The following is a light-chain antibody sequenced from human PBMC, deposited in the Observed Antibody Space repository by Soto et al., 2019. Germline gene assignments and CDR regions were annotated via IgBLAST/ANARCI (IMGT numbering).Light chain of an antibody. CDR3: QNYDSAPIT. CDR1: QNIRNW. J-gene: IGKJ5*01. V-gene: IGKV1-5*01. Sequence: GDSVTITCRASQNIRNWLAWYXQKXGKXXNXXXYDASSLKSGFPARFSGSGSGTEFTLTISSLQPDDFATYYCQNYDSAPITFGQGTRLEIK. CDR2: DAS.